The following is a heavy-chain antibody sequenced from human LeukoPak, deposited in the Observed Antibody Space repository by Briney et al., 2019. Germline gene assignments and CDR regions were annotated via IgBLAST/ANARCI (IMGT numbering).Heavy chain of an antibody. J-gene: IGHJ4*02. Sequence: PGGSLRLSCAASGFTVGTNYMSWVRQAPGKGLEWVSAISGSGGNTYYADSVKGRFTISRDNSKNTLYLQMNSLRAEDTAVYYCAKPFGEFTYWGQGTLVTVSS. V-gene: IGHV3-23*01. D-gene: IGHD3-10*01. CDR1: GFTVGTNY. CDR3: AKPFGEFTY. CDR2: ISGSGGNT.